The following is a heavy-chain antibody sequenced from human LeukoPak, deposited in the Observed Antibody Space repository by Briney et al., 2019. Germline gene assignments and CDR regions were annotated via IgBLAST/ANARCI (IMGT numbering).Heavy chain of an antibody. CDR1: GFTFDDYG. D-gene: IGHD3-10*01. V-gene: IGHV3-20*04. CDR3: ARGQNYYGSGSQTFDI. Sequence: PGGSLRLSCAASGFTFDDYGMSWVRQAPGKGLEWVSGINGNGGSTGYADSVKGRFTISRDNAKNSLYLQVSSLRAEDTAWYYCARGQNYYGSGSQTFDIWGQGTIVTVSS. J-gene: IGHJ3*02. CDR2: INGNGGST.